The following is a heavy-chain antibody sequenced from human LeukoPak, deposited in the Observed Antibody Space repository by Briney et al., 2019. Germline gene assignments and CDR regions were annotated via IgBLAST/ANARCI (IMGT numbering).Heavy chain of an antibody. Sequence: PGGSLRLSCAASGFTFPNAWIYWVRQAPGKGLEWVGRIKKKTDRRTTGYSAPVEGRFTISRDDSRNTVYLQMDSLKTEDTAMYYCVTDGGQLPYYFTYWGQGTLVTVSS. CDR2: IKKKTDRRTT. CDR1: GFTFPNAW. CDR3: VTDGGQLPYYFTY. D-gene: IGHD3-22*01. J-gene: IGHJ1*01. V-gene: IGHV3-15*01.